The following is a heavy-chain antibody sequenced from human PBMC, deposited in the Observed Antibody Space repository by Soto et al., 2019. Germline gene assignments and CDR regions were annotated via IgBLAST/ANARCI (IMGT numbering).Heavy chain of an antibody. CDR1: GGSLSSSDFY. J-gene: IGHJ5*02. D-gene: IGHD3-22*01. V-gene: IGHV4-39*01. Sequence: QLQLQESGPGLVKPSETLSLTCTVSGGSLSSSDFYCGWLRQPPGKGLDFIGSMYYSGTTYYNPSLKNRITISVDTSKTQFSLKLISVPAADTAVYYCAVVDSTGNWFDPWGQGAMVTVSS. CDR2: MYYSGTT. CDR3: AVVDSTGNWFDP.